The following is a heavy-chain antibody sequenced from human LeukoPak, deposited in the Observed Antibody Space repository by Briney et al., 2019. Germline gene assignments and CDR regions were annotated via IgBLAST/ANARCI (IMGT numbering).Heavy chain of an antibody. D-gene: IGHD3-22*01. CDR2: INQDGSEK. J-gene: IGHJ4*02. CDR3: ARGKLYSSGY. CDR1: GFSFSSYW. V-gene: IGHV3-7*01. Sequence: GGSLRLSCAASGFSFSSYWMSWVRQAPGKGLEWVADINQDGSEKYYVDSVKGRFTISRDNAKNSLYLQMNSLRVEDTAVYYCARGKLYSSGYWGQGTLVTVSS.